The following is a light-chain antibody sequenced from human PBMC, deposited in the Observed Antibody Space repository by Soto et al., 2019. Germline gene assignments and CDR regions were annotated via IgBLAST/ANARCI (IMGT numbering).Light chain of an antibody. CDR1: RSDVGAYNY. Sequence: QSVLTQPASVSGSPGQSIAISCTGTRSDVGAYNYVSWYQQHPGKAPKLMISEVTNRPSGVSDRFSGSKSGNKASLTISGLQAEDEADYYCSSFTSRLTFVFGTGTKVTVL. J-gene: IGLJ1*01. CDR2: EVT. V-gene: IGLV2-14*01. CDR3: SSFTSRLTFV.